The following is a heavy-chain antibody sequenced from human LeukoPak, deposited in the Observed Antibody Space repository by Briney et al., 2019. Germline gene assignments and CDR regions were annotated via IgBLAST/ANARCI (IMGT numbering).Heavy chain of an antibody. CDR1: GGSFSGYY. D-gene: IGHD3-3*01. CDR3: ARGRGITIFGVVISPNFDY. J-gene: IGHJ4*02. V-gene: IGHV4-34*01. CDR2: INHSGST. Sequence: PSETLSLTCAVYGGSFSGYYWSWIRQPPGKGLEWIGEINHSGSTNYNPSLKSRVTISVDTSKNQFSLKLSSVTAADTAVYYCARGRGITIFGVVISPNFDYRGQGTLVTVSS.